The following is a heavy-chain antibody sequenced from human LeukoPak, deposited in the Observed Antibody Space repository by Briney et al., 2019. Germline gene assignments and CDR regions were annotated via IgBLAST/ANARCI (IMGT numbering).Heavy chain of an antibody. CDR2: INPNSGGT. Sequence: ASVKVSCKASGYTFTDYYMHWVRQAPGQGLEWMGWINPNSGGTNYAQKFQGRVTMTRDTSISTAYMELSRLRSDDTAVYYCASLGYSSSHRRAIDYWGQGTLVTVSS. J-gene: IGHJ4*02. CDR3: ASLGYSSSHRRAIDY. V-gene: IGHV1-2*02. CDR1: GYTFTDYY. D-gene: IGHD6-13*01.